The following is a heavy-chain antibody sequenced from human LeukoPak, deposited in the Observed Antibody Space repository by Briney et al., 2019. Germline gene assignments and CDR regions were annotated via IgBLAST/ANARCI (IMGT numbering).Heavy chain of an antibody. CDR1: GFTFSSYW. Sequence: PGGSLRLSCAASGFTFSSYWMHWFRQAPGKGLVWVSRINTDGSSTSYADSVKGRFTISRDNAKNTLYLQMNSLRAEDTAVYYCARVSYYYDSSGYYIYWGQGTLVTVSS. CDR2: INTDGSST. CDR3: ARVSYYYDSSGYYIY. V-gene: IGHV3-74*01. J-gene: IGHJ4*02. D-gene: IGHD3-22*01.